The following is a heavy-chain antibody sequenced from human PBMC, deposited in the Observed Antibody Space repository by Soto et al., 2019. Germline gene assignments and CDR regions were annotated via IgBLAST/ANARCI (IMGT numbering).Heavy chain of an antibody. Sequence: ASVKVSCKASGYTFTSYDINWVRQATGQGLERMGWMNPNSGNTGYAQKFQGRVTMTRNTSISTAYMELSSLRSEDTAVYYCARGSRDPYYYYYMDVWGKGTTVTVSS. D-gene: IGHD2-21*02. CDR2: MNPNSGNT. J-gene: IGHJ6*03. CDR3: ARGSRDPYYYYYMDV. CDR1: GYTFTSYD. V-gene: IGHV1-8*01.